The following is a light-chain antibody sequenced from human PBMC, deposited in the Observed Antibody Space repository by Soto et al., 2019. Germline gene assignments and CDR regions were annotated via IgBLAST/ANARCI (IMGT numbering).Light chain of an antibody. J-gene: IGKJ4*01. CDR2: DAS. V-gene: IGKV3-11*01. Sequence: EIVLTQSPATLSMSPGERATLSCRASQSVSTYLAWYQQKPGQAPRLLIFDASNRDSGTPSRFSGSGSGTNFTLSISRLDTEDFAVYLCEQRSHWSPLTVGGGTKVVIK. CDR1: QSVSTY. CDR3: EQRSHWSPLT.